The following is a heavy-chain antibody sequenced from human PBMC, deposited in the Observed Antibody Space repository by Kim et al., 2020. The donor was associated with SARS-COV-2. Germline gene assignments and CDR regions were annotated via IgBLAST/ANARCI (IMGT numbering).Heavy chain of an antibody. CDR3: TTDSLPTYYYDSSGYYYVDY. V-gene: IGHV3-15*01. Sequence: RFTISRDDSKNTLYLQMNSLKTEDTAVYYCTTDSLPTYYYDSSGYYYVDYWGQGTLVTVSS. J-gene: IGHJ4*02. D-gene: IGHD3-22*01.